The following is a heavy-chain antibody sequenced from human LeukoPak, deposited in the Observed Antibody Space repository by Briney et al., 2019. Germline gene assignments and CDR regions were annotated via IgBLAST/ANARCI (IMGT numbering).Heavy chain of an antibody. Sequence: PSETLSLTCTVSGGSISSSSYYWGWIRQPPGKGLEWIGSIYYSGNTYYNPSLKSRVTISVDTSKNQFSLKLSSVTAADTAVYYCARRSVVVAATRAFDIWGQGTMVTVSS. CDR2: IYYSGNT. CDR1: GGSISSSSYY. J-gene: IGHJ3*02. CDR3: ARRSVVVAATRAFDI. D-gene: IGHD2-15*01. V-gene: IGHV4-39*01.